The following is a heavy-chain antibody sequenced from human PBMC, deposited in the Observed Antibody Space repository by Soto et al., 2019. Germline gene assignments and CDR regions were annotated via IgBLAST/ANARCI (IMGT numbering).Heavy chain of an antibody. CDR1: GGSFSGYY. V-gene: IGHV4-34*01. D-gene: IGHD3-10*01. J-gene: IGHJ4*02. CDR3: ARARSMVRRSIDY. Sequence: PSETLSLTCAVYGGSFSGYYWSWIRQPPGKGLEWIGEINHSGSTNYNPSLKSRVTISVDTSKNQFSLKLSSVTAADTAVYYCARARSMVRRSIDYWGQGTLVTVSS. CDR2: INHSGST.